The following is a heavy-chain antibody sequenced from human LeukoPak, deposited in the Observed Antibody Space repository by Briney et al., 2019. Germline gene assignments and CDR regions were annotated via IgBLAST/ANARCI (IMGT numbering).Heavy chain of an antibody. D-gene: IGHD6-13*01. J-gene: IGHJ6*03. V-gene: IGHV4-34*01. CDR2: INHSGST. CDR3: ARRGIAAAGTMFYYYYYMDV. Sequence: SETLSLTCAIYGGSFSGYYWSWIRQPPGKGLEWIGEINHSGSTNYNPSLKSRVTISVDTSKNQFSLKLSSVTAADTAVYYCARRGIAAAGTMFYYYYYMDVWGKGTSVTISS. CDR1: GGSFSGYY.